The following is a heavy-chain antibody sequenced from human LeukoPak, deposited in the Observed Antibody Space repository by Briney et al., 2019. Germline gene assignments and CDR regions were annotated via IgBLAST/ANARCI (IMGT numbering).Heavy chain of an antibody. J-gene: IGHJ4*02. CDR2: ISRNSAT. Sequence: SAGSLSLSCVASAFAFSDYAMSWVRQAPGKGPEWVSTISRNSATWYADSVMGRFTISRDNSKSTLYLQMNSLRGEDTALYYCADFGSGSYIFDYWGQGSLVTVSS. V-gene: IGHV3-23*01. D-gene: IGHD3-10*01. CDR1: AFAFSDYA. CDR3: ADFGSGSYIFDY.